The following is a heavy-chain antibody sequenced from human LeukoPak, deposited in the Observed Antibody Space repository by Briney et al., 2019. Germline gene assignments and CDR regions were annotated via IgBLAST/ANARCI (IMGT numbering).Heavy chain of an antibody. CDR1: GGSISSSSYY. CDR3: ARLSYEVTAYYYYYYMDV. V-gene: IGHV4-39*07. D-gene: IGHD3-3*01. Sequence: SETLSLTCTVSGGSISSSSYYWGWIRQPPGKGLEWIGSIYYSGSTYYNPSLKSRVTISVDTSKNQFSLKLSSVTAADTAVYYCARLSYEVTAYYYYYYMDVWGKGTTVTVSS. CDR2: IYYSGST. J-gene: IGHJ6*03.